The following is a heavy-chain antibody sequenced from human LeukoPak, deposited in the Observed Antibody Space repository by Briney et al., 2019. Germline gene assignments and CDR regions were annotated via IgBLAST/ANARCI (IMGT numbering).Heavy chain of an antibody. J-gene: IGHJ6*02. CDR2: ISWNSGSI. V-gene: IGHV3-9*01. D-gene: IGHD2-8*01. CDR3: ARDFIEHLMALGMDV. Sequence: GGSLRLSCAASGFTFTSYAMHWVRQAPGKGLDWVSGISWNSGSIGYADSVKGRFTISRDNAKNSLYLQMNSLRAEDTAVFYCARDFIEHLMALGMDVWGQGTTVTVSS. CDR1: GFTFTSYA.